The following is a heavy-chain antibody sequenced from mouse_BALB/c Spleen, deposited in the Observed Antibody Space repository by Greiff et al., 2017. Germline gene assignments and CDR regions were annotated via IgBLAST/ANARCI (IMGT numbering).Heavy chain of an antibody. D-gene: IGHD1-2*01. CDR3: AREGLLRLPFAY. Sequence: VQLQQSGPELVKPGASVRISCKASGYTFTSYYIHWVKQRPGQGLEWIGWIYPGNVNTKYNEKFKGKATLTADKSSSTAYMQLSSLTSEDSAVYFCAREGLLRLPFAYWGQGTLVTVSA. V-gene: IGHV1S56*01. CDR2: IYPGNVNT. J-gene: IGHJ3*01. CDR1: GYTFTSYY.